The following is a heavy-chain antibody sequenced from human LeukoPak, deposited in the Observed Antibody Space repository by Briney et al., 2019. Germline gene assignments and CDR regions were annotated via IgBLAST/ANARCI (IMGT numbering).Heavy chain of an antibody. CDR1: GFTFRSYA. D-gene: IGHD6-13*01. CDR2: IWYDGSNK. J-gene: IGHJ4*02. CDR3: ARDLGSSWRSGSFDY. V-gene: IGHV3-33*01. Sequence: GRSPRLSCAASGFTFRSYALHWVRQTPGKGLEWVAIIWYDGSNKYYADSVKGRFTISRDDSKDTLYLQMNSLRVEDTAVYYCARDLGSSWRSGSFDYWGQGTLVTVSS.